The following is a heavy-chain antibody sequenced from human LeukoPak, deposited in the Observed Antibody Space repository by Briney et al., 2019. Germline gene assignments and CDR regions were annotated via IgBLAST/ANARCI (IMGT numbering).Heavy chain of an antibody. V-gene: IGHV3-23*01. CDR1: GITFSTSA. D-gene: IGHD5-12*01. Sequence: PGGSLRLSCAASGITFSTSAMSWVRQAPGRGLECVSVISGGGDRTYYAETVRGRFTISWDNSKNTLYLQMSSLRADDTAIYYCAKGHSAYGTGFDYWGQGTLVTVSS. CDR3: AKGHSAYGTGFDY. J-gene: IGHJ4*02. CDR2: ISGGGDRT.